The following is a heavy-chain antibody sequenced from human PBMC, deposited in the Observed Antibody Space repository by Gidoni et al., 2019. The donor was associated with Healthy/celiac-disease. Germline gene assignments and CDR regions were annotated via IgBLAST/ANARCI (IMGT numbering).Heavy chain of an antibody. V-gene: IGHV4-39*01. J-gene: IGHJ4*02. CDR3: ASPYSGSYRSYFDY. Sequence: QLQLQESGPGLGKPSESLSLTCTVSGGYISRSSYYCGWIRQPPGKGLEWIVSIYYSGSTYYNPSLQSRVTIAVDTSKTQFSLTLCSVTAADTAVYYCASPYSGSYRSYFDYWGQGTLVTVSS. D-gene: IGHD1-26*01. CDR2: IYYSGST. CDR1: GGYISRSSYY.